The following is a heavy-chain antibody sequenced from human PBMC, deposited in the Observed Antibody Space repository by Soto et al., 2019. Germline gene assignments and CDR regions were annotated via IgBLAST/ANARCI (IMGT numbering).Heavy chain of an antibody. D-gene: IGHD5-18*01. CDR3: ARGHRAMEYYYYYGMDV. CDR2: ISYSGST. CDR1: GGSISSSF. V-gene: IGHV4-59*01. J-gene: IGHJ6*02. Sequence: PSETLSLTCSVSGGSISSSFWSWIRQPPGKELEWIGYISYSGSTTYNPSLKSRIALSVDTSKNQFSLRVASVTAADTAVYYCARGHRAMEYYYYYGMDVWGQGTTVTVSS.